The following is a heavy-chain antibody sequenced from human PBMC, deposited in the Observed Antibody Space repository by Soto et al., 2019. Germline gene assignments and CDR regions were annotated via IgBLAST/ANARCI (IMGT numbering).Heavy chain of an antibody. CDR1: GFTVSSNY. CDR3: AKSRSRSSRYVHY. J-gene: IGHJ4*02. Sequence: EVQLVESGGGLVQPGGSLRLSCAASGFTVSSNYMSWVRQAPGKGLEWVSVIYSGGDTYYADSVTGRFTISRDTSKNTVFLQRNSLRAEDTALYFCAKSRSRSSRYVHYWGQGALVAVSS. CDR2: IYSGGDT. V-gene: IGHV3-66*01. D-gene: IGHD6-6*01.